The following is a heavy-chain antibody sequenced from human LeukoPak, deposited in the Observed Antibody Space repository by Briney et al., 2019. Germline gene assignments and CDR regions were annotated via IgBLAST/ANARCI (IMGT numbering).Heavy chain of an antibody. J-gene: IGHJ5*02. V-gene: IGHV3-74*01. Sequence: QPGGSLRLSCAASGFTFNSYCMHWVRQAPGKGLVWVSRIDEDGKTIDYADSVKGRFTISRDNAKDTLYLQMSSLRDEDTAVYYCVSDLCGGDDQWGRGTLVTVSS. D-gene: IGHD3-3*01. CDR1: GFTFNSYC. CDR3: VSDLCGGDDQ. CDR2: IDEDGKTI.